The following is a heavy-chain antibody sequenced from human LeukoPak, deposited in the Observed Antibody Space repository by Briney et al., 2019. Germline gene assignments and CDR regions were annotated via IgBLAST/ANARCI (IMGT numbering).Heavy chain of an antibody. D-gene: IGHD3-16*01. CDR2: ISSSSSTI. Sequence: PGGSLRLSCAASGFTFSSYSMNWVRQAPGKGLEWVSYISSSSSTIYYADSVKGRFTISRDNAKNSLYLQMNSLRAEDTAVYYCARGGKAVHFDYWGQGTLVTVSS. CDR3: ARGGKAVHFDY. CDR1: GFTFSSYS. V-gene: IGHV3-48*01. J-gene: IGHJ4*02.